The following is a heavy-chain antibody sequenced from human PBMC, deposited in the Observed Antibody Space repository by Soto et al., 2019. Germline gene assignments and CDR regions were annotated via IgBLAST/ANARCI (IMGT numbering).Heavy chain of an antibody. CDR1: GGSISSYY. V-gene: IGHV4-59*08. J-gene: IGHJ4*02. D-gene: IGHD2-8*01. CDR2: IYYSGST. CDR3: ARRWGYAIDY. Sequence: QVQLQESGPGLVKPSETLSLTCIVSGGSISSYYWSWIRQPPGKGLEWIGYIYYSGSTNYNPSLKSRVTISVDTSKNQFSLKLSSVTAADTAVYYCARRWGYAIDYWGQGTLVTVSS.